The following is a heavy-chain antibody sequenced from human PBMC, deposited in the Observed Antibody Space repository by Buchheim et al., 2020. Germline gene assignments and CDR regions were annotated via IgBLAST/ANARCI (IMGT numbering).Heavy chain of an antibody. J-gene: IGHJ5*01. CDR2: VYYSGNT. V-gene: IGHV4-59*12. CDR1: GGSISTYY. CDR3: ARDRLRNWFDS. Sequence: QVQLQESGPGLVKPSETLSLTCTVSGGSISTYYWNWIRQSPGKGLEWIGYVYYSGNTNYNPSLKSRVTMSVDTSKNPFSLQLRSVTAADTAVYYCARDRLRNWFDSWGQGTL. D-gene: IGHD4-17*01.